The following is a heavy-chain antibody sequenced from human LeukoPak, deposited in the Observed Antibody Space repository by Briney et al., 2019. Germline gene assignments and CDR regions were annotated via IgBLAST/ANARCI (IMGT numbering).Heavy chain of an antibody. CDR3: ARASSQYDNWFDP. Sequence: SETLSLTCTLSGDSIRGSSVYYWDWIRQPRGKGLEWIGSIYYRGNTYYNPSLKSRVTISMDTYKNQFSMTLKSVTAADTAVYYCARASSQYDNWFDPWGQGTLVTVSS. CDR2: IYYRGNT. V-gene: IGHV4-39*07. J-gene: IGHJ5*02. CDR1: GDSIRGSSVYY. D-gene: IGHD2-15*01.